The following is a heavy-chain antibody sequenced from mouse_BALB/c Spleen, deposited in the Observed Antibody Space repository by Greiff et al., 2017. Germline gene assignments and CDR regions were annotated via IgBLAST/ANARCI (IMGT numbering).Heavy chain of an antibody. CDR3: ARSYYGNSWFAY. CDR1: GFTFSSFG. V-gene: IGHV5-17*02. J-gene: IGHJ3*01. CDR2: ISSGSSTI. Sequence: EVQLQESGGGLVQPGGSRKLSCAASGFTFSSFGMHWVRQAPEKGLEWVAYISSGSSTIYYADTVKGRFTISRDNPKNTLFLQMTSLRSEDTAMYYCARSYYGNSWFAYWGQGTLVTVSA. D-gene: IGHD2-10*01.